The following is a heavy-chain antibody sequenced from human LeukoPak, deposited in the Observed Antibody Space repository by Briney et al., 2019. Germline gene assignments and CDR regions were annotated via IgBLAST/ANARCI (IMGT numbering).Heavy chain of an antibody. CDR2: ISSSGSTI. Sequence: LSLTCAVYGGSFSGYYMSWIRQAPGKGLEWVSYISSSGSTIYYADSVEGRFTISRDNAKNSLYLQMNSLRAEDTAVYYCARDSPFGDPEGFDYWGQGTLVTVSS. CDR3: ARDSPFGDPEGFDY. J-gene: IGHJ4*02. CDR1: GGSFSGYY. V-gene: IGHV3-11*01. D-gene: IGHD3-10*01.